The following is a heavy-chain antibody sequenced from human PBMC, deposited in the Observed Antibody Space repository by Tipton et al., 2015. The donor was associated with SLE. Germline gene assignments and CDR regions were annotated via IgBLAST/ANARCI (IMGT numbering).Heavy chain of an antibody. D-gene: IGHD2-15*01. CDR2: MFPSGTT. CDR3: ARGWSVANRGAFDL. V-gene: IGHV4-59*01. J-gene: IGHJ3*01. CDR1: GDSITTYY. Sequence: GLVKPSETLSLTCSVSGDSITTYYWSWIRQPPGKGLEWIGYMFPSGTTNYNPSLKSRLNISPDTSKNQFSLKLNSVTTADTAVYYCARGWSVANRGAFDLWGQGTMVTVSS.